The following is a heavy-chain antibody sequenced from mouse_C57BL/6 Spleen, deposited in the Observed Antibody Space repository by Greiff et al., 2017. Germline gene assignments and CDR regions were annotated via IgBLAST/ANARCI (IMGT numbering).Heavy chain of an antibody. Sequence: EVKLMESGGGLVKPGGSLKLSCAASGFTFSSYAMSWVRQTPEKRLEWVATISDGGSYTYYPDNVKGRFTISRDNAKNNLYLQMSHLKSEDTAMYSCARGNGNPAWFAYWGQGTLVTVSA. J-gene: IGHJ3*01. D-gene: IGHD2-1*01. V-gene: IGHV5-4*03. CDR1: GFTFSSYA. CDR3: ARGNGNPAWFAY. CDR2: ISDGGSYT.